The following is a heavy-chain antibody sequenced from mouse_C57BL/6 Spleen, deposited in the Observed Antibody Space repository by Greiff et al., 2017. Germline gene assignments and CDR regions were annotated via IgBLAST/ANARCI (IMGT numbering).Heavy chain of an antibody. CDR3: AREGYYYGGTFDY. V-gene: IGHV1-53*01. CDR2: INPSNGGT. J-gene: IGHJ2*01. CDR1: GYTFTSYW. Sequence: VQLQQPGTELVKPGASVKLSCKASGYTFTSYWMHWVKQRPGQGLEWIGNINPSNGGTNYNEKFKSKATLTVDKSSSTAYMQLSSLTSEDSAVYYCAREGYYYGGTFDYWGQGTTLTVSS. D-gene: IGHD1-1*01.